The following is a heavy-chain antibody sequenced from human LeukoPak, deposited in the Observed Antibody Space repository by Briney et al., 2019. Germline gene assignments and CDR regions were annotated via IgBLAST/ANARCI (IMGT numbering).Heavy chain of an antibody. CDR1: GGSISSGSYY. J-gene: IGHJ3*02. CDR2: IYYSGST. V-gene: IGHV4-39*01. CDR3: ARHLSRFLELPRGAFDI. Sequence: SETLSLTCTVSGGSISSGSYYWGWIRQPPGKGLEWIGSIYYSGSTYYNPSLKSRVTISVDTSKNQSSLKLSSVTAADTAVYYCARHLSRFLELPRGAFDIWGQGTMVTVSS. D-gene: IGHD3-3*01.